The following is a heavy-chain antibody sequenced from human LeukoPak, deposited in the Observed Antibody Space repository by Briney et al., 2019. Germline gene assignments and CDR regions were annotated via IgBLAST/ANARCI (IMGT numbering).Heavy chain of an antibody. CDR1: GGSISNYY. CDR3: ARDVVVTSSPDAFDI. V-gene: IGHV4-59*06. J-gene: IGHJ3*02. Sequence: SETLSLTCTVSGGSISNYYWTWIRQPPGKGLEWIGYISNSGTTSYSPSLKSRVSISVDTSNNQFSLRLSSVTAADTAVYYCARDVVVTSSPDAFDIWGQGTMVTVSS. D-gene: IGHD2-21*02. CDR2: ISNSGTT.